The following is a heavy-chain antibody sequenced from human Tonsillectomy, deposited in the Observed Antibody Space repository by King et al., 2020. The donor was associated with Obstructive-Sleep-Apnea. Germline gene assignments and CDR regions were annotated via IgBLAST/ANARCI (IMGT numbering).Heavy chain of an antibody. J-gene: IGHJ5*02. CDR3: ARGSGAADVNWFDP. V-gene: IGHV4-34*01. D-gene: IGHD6-13*01. CDR1: GGSFTDYY. CDR2: VNHSGST. Sequence: VQLQQWGAGLLKPSETLSLTCGVYGGSFTDYYWSWIRQPPGKGLEWIGEVNHSGSTNYSPSLKSRVSIPADMSKSQFSLKLTSVTAADTAVYYCARGSGAADVNWFDPWGEGALVTVSS.